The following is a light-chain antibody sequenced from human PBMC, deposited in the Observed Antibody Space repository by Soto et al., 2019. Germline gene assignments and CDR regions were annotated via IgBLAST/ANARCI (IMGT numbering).Light chain of an antibody. V-gene: IGLV2-23*01. J-gene: IGLJ2*01. CDR2: EDI. CDR3: CSYAGGTSVV. CDR1: SSDVGSYNL. Sequence: QSALTQPASVSGSPGQSITISCTGTSSDVGSYNLVSWYQQHPGKAPKLMIYEDIERPSGVSNLFSGSKSGNTASLTISGLQTEDEAAYYCCSYAGGTSVVFGGGTKLAVL.